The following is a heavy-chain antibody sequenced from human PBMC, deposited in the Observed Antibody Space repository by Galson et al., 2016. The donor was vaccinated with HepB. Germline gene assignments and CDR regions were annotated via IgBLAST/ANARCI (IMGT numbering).Heavy chain of an antibody. J-gene: IGHJ4*02. V-gene: IGHV3-72*01. CDR3: ARLQYDGSVFRPFDC. CDR2: SRDRAASYRT. CDR1: GFTFGDHHY. D-gene: IGHD3-22*01. Sequence: SLRLSCAASGFTFGDHHYVDWVRQAPGKGLEWIGRSRDRAASYRTEFAASVKGRFTISRDDSKSSLYLQMNSLKTEDTAVYYCARLQYDGSVFRPFDCWGQGTLVTVSS.